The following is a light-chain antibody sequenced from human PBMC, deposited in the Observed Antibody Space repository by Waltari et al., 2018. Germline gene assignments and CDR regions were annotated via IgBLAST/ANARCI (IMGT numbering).Light chain of an antibody. Sequence: EIVMTQSPASLSVSPGERATISCGASQSVGSNLVWYQQKPGQAPRLLIYDASTRATGIPARFSGSGSGTEFTLTISSLQSEDFAVYYCQQYNNWPRTFGQGTKVEI. V-gene: IGKV3-15*01. CDR2: DAS. CDR1: QSVGSN. J-gene: IGKJ1*01. CDR3: QQYNNWPRT.